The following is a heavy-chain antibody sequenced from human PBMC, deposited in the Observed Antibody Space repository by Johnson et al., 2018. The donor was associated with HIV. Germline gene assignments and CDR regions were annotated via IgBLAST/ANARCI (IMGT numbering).Heavy chain of an antibody. D-gene: IGHD4-17*01. J-gene: IGHJ3*02. CDR1: GFTLSNYA. Sequence: QVQLVESGGGVVQPGGSLRLSCSASGFTLSNYAIHWVRQAPGQGLEWVALISYDGSNTYYADSVRGRFTLSRDNSKNTMYLQMNSLRAEDTAVYYCAKDQYRKLTTVAGIWGQGTMVTVSS. CDR2: ISYDGSNT. V-gene: IGHV3-30*18. CDR3: AKDQYRKLTTVAGI.